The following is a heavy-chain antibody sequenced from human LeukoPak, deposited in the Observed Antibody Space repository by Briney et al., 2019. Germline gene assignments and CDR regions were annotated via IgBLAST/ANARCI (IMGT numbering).Heavy chain of an antibody. CDR1: GDSVSSNSAA. CDR3: ARDLISPTGIAVAGFDY. Sequence: SQTLSLTCAISGDSVSSNSAAWNWIRQSPSRGLEWLGRTYYRSKWYNDYAVSVKSRITINTDTSKNQFSLQLNSVTPEDTAVYYCARDLISPTGIAVAGFDYWGQGTLVTVSS. CDR2: TYYRSKWYN. D-gene: IGHD6-19*01. J-gene: IGHJ4*02. V-gene: IGHV6-1*01.